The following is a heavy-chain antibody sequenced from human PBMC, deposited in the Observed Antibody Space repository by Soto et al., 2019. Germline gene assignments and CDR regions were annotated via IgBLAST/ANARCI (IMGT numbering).Heavy chain of an antibody. CDR1: GFTFSSYA. CDR3: AKDPEYYYDSSGYYSDC. J-gene: IGHJ4*02. CDR2: ISGSGGGT. V-gene: IGHV3-23*01. D-gene: IGHD3-22*01. Sequence: GGSLRLSCAASGFTFSSYAMNWVRQAPGKGLEWVSVISGSGGGTYYIDSVKGRFTISRDNSKNTLYLQMNSLRAEDTAVYYCAKDPEYYYDSSGYYSDCGGQGTLVTVSS.